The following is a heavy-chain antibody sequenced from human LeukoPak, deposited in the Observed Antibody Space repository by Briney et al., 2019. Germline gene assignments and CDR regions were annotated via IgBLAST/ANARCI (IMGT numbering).Heavy chain of an antibody. CDR3: ARTFIVGATTYFGY. V-gene: IGHV1-18*01. Sequence: ASVKVSCKASGYTFTSYGISWVRQAPGQGLEWMGWISAYNGNTNYAQKLQGRVTMTTDTSTSTAYMELRSLRSDDTAVYYCARTFIVGATTYFGYWGQGTLVTVSS. CDR2: ISAYNGNT. CDR1: GYTFTSYG. D-gene: IGHD1-26*01. J-gene: IGHJ4*02.